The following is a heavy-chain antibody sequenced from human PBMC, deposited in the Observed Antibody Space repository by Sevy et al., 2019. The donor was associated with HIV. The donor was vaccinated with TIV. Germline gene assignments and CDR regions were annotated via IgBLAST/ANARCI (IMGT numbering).Heavy chain of an antibody. CDR2: ISYDGSNK. Sequence: GGSLRLSCAASGFTFSSYAMHWVRQAPGKGLEWVAVISYDGSNKYYADSVKGRFTISRDNSKNTLYLQMNSLRAEDTVVYYCARDYRDFWSGSYGMDVWGQGTTVTVSS. V-gene: IGHV3-30*04. CDR3: ARDYRDFWSGSYGMDV. J-gene: IGHJ6*02. CDR1: GFTFSSYA. D-gene: IGHD3-3*01.